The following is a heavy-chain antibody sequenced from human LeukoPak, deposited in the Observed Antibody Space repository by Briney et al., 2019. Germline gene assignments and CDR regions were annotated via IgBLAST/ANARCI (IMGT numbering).Heavy chain of an antibody. CDR3: AGFGVRPY. Sequence: SVKVSCKASGGTFSSYAISWVRQAPGQGLEWMGGIIPIFGTANYAQRFQGRVTITTDESTSTAYMELSSLRSEDTAVYYCAGFGVRPYWGQGTLVTVSS. CDR1: GGTFSSYA. D-gene: IGHD2-8*01. V-gene: IGHV1-69*05. CDR2: IIPIFGTA. J-gene: IGHJ4*02.